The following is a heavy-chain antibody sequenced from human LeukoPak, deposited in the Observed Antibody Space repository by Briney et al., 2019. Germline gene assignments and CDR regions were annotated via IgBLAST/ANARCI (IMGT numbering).Heavy chain of an antibody. CDR1: GYTFTSYY. V-gene: IGHV1-46*01. Sequence: ASVKVSCKASGYTFTSYYMHWVRQAPGQGLEWMAIINPSGGSTSYTQKFQGGVTMTRDTSTTTVYMELSSLRSEDTAVYYCARAFAGGDFGSPDYWGQGTLVTVSS. D-gene: IGHD2-21*02. J-gene: IGHJ4*02. CDR3: ARAFAGGDFGSPDY. CDR2: INPSGGST.